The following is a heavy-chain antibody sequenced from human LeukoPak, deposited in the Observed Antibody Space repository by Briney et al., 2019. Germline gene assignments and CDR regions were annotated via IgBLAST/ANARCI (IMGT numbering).Heavy chain of an antibody. CDR1: GGSLSTYY. CDR2: IYYSGGT. J-gene: IGHJ5*02. CDR3: ARWQYTISSGWFDP. D-gene: IGHD6-6*01. Sequence: SETLSLTCTVSGGSLSTYYWSWIRQPPGQGLEWIGSIYYSGGTNYNPSLQSRVTISVDTSKIQFSLKLSSVTAADAAVYYCARWQYTISSGWFDPWGQGTLVTVSS. V-gene: IGHV4-59*08.